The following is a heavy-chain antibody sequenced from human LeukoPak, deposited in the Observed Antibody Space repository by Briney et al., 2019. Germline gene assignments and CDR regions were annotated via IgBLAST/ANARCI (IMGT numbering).Heavy chain of an antibody. Sequence: SSETLSLTCTVSGGSVSSGSYYWSWIRQPPGKGLEWIGYIYYSGSTYYNPSLKSRVTISVDTSKNQFSLKLSSVTAADTAVYYCAREDYGSGSLDYWGQGTLVTVSS. J-gene: IGHJ4*02. CDR1: GGSVSSGSYY. V-gene: IGHV4-31*03. CDR3: AREDYGSGSLDY. D-gene: IGHD3-10*01. CDR2: IYYSGST.